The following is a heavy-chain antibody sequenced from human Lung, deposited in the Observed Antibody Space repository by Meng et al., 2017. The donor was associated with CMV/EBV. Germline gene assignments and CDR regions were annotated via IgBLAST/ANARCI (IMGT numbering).Heavy chain of an antibody. D-gene: IGHD2-15*01. CDR1: GFSLSTSGVG. J-gene: IGHJ5*02. CDR3: AHRLYCSRGSCYSGSNWFDP. Sequence: GPTLVXPTQTLTLTCTFSGFSLSTSGVGVGWIRQPPGKALEWLALIYWNDDKRYSPSLKSRLTITKDTSKNQVVLTMTNMDPVDTATYYCAHRLYCSRGSCYSGSNWFDPWGQGXLVTVSS. CDR2: IYWNDDK. V-gene: IGHV2-5*01.